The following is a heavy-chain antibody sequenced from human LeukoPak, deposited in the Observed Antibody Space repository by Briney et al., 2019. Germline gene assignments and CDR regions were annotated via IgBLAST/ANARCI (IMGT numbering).Heavy chain of an antibody. Sequence: ASVKVSCKASGYTFTSYGISWVRQAPGQGLEWMGWISAYNGNTNYAQKLQGRVTMTTDTSTSTAYMELRSLRSDDTAVYYCARGVLRFLEWLLPDYWGQGTLVTVSS. J-gene: IGHJ4*02. V-gene: IGHV1-18*01. D-gene: IGHD3-3*01. CDR3: ARGVLRFLEWLLPDY. CDR2: ISAYNGNT. CDR1: GYTFTSYG.